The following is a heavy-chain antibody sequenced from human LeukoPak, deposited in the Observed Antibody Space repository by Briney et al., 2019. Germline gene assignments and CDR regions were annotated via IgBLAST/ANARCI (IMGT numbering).Heavy chain of an antibody. CDR2: INPSGGST. Sequence: ASVKVSCKASGYTFTSYYMHWVRQAPGQGLEWMGIINPSGGSTSYAQKSQDRVNMTRDMSTSTVYMELSSLRCEDTAVYYCARGGGLYLDYWGQGTLVTVSS. CDR1: GYTFTSYY. V-gene: IGHV1-46*01. CDR3: ARGGGLYLDY. D-gene: IGHD2-2*02. J-gene: IGHJ4*02.